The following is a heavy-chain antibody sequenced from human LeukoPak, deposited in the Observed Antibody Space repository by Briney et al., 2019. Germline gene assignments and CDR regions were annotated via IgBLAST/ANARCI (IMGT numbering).Heavy chain of an antibody. V-gene: IGHV4-39*07. J-gene: IGHJ3*01. D-gene: IGHD3-3*01. CDR1: GVSISSSNSY. CDR2: IYYSGST. Sequence: PSETLSLTCTVSGVSISSSNSYWGWIRQPPGKGLEWIGSIYYSGSTYYNPSLKSRVTISVDTSKNQFSLKLSSVTAADTAVYYCARDIRGYYDFWSGYPNWGQGTMVTVSS. CDR3: ARDIRGYYDFWSGYPN.